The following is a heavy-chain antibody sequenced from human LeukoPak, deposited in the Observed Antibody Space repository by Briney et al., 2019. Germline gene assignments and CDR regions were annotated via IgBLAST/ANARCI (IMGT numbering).Heavy chain of an antibody. D-gene: IGHD5-12*01. V-gene: IGHV3-23*01. CDR2: ISGSGGST. CDR1: GFTFSSYA. J-gene: IGHJ4*02. Sequence: PGGSLRLSCAASGFTFSSYAMSWVRQAPGKGLEWVSAISGSGGSTYYADSVKGRFTISRHNSKNTLYLQMNSLRAEDTAVYYCARVGYSGYEKSTLDYWGQGTLVTVSS. CDR3: ARVGYSGYEKSTLDY.